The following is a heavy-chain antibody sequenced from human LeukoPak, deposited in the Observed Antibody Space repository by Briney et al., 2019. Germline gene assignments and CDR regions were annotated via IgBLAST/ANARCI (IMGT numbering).Heavy chain of an antibody. CDR2: ISYDGSNK. Sequence: GGSLRLSCAASGFTFSSYAMHWVRQAPGKGLEWVAVISYDGSNKYYADSVKGRFTISRDNSKNTLYLQMNSLRAEDTAVYYCARDRYQGPGSYSPYYWGQGTLVTVSS. J-gene: IGHJ4*02. CDR1: GFTFSSYA. V-gene: IGHV3-30*04. CDR3: ARDRYQGPGSYSPYY. D-gene: IGHD3-10*01.